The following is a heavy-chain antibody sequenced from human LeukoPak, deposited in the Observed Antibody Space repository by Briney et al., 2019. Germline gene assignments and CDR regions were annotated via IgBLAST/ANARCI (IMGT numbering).Heavy chain of an antibody. J-gene: IGHJ6*02. CDR3: AREHRESYSFYYYYGMDV. Sequence: SETLSLTCTVSGGSVSSGDYYWSWIRQPPGKGLEWIGYIYYSGNTNYNPSLKSRVTISVDTSKNQFSLKLSSVTAADTAVFYCAREHRESYSFYYYYGMDVWGQGTTVTVPS. D-gene: IGHD3-16*01. V-gene: IGHV4-61*08. CDR2: IYYSGNT. CDR1: GGSVSSGDYY.